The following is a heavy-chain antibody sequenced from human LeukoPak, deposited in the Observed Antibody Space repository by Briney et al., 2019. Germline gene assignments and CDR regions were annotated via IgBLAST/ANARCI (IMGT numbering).Heavy chain of an antibody. Sequence: VSSVKVSCKASGYTFTRYGISWVRQSPGQGLERMAWISAYNGNTNYAQKLQGRVTMATDTSTSTAYMELRRLRSDDTAVYYCARASGSYPNPVDYWGQGTLVTVPS. CDR2: ISAYNGNT. J-gene: IGHJ4*02. CDR3: ARASGSYPNPVDY. CDR1: GYTFTRYG. D-gene: IGHD1-26*01. V-gene: IGHV1-18*01.